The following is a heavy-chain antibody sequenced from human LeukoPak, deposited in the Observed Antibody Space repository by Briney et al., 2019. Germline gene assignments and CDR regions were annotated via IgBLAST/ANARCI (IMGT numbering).Heavy chain of an antibody. CDR1: GYSISSGYY. CDR3: ARVGRFAGPDY. V-gene: IGHV4-38-2*01. J-gene: IGHJ4*02. Sequence: SETLSLTCAVSGYSISSGYYWGWFRQPPGKGLKWIGSIYHDGSTYYNPSLKCRVTISIDTSNNHFSLKLSSVTAADTAVYYCARVGRFAGPDYWGQGTLVTVSS. CDR2: IYHDGST. D-gene: IGHD6-13*01.